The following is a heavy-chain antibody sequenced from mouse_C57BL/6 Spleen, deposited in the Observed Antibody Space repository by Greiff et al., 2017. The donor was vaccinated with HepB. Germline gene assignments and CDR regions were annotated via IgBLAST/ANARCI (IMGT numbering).Heavy chain of an antibody. J-gene: IGHJ3*01. V-gene: IGHV1-62-2*01. CDR3: ARHEETSYYGSSYAWFAY. CDR1: GYTFTEYT. D-gene: IGHD1-1*01. Sequence: VKLMESGAELVKPGASVKLSCKASGYTFTEYTIHWVKQRSGQGLEWIGWFYPGSGSIKYNEKFKDKATLTADKSSSTVYMELSRLTSEDSAVYFCARHEETSYYGSSYAWFAYWGQGTLVTVSA. CDR2: FYPGSGSI.